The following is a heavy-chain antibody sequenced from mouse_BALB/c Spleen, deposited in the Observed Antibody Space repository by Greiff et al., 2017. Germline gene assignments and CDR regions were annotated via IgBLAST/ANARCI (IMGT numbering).Heavy chain of an antibody. CDR1: GYSITSDYA. V-gene: IGHV3-2*02. CDR3: AKGGRGLYYFDY. J-gene: IGHJ2*01. Sequence: EVMLVESGPGLVKPSQSLSLTCTVTGYSITSDYAWNWIRQFPGNKLEWMGYISYSGSTSYNPSLKSRISITRDTSKNQFFLQLNSVTTEDTATYYCAKGGRGLYYFDYWGQGTTLTVSS. CDR2: ISYSGST.